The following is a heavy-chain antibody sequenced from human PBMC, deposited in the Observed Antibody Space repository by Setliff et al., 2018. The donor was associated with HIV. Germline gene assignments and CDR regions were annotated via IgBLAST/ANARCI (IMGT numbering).Heavy chain of an antibody. Sequence: SETPSLTCTVSGDTDFYWSWIRQSPGKGLEWIGYIHASGKANYSPSLKSRVTISLDTSKMQSSLRLTSVTAADTAVYYCATLDPSGGNFLAYWGQGTLVTVSS. V-gene: IGHV4-4*09. CDR2: IHASGKA. CDR3: ATLDPSGGNFLAY. D-gene: IGHD2-21*02. CDR1: GDTDFY. J-gene: IGHJ4*02.